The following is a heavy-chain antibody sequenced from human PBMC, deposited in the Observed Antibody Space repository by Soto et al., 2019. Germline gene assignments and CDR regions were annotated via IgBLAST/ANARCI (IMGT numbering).Heavy chain of an antibody. CDR1: GCSISSYY. Sequence: PSETLSLTCTVSGCSISSYYWSWIRQPPGKGLEWIGYIYYSGSTNYNPSLKSRVTISVDTSKNQFSLKLSSVTAADTAVYYCARVSSSSWFLDYWGQGTLVTVSS. V-gene: IGHV4-59*01. J-gene: IGHJ4*02. D-gene: IGHD6-6*01. CDR2: IYYSGST. CDR3: ARVSSSSWFLDY.